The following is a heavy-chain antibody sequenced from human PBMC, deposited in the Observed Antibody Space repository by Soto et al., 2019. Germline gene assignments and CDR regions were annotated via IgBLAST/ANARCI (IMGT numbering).Heavy chain of an antibody. CDR2: INPNSGGT. J-gene: IGHJ5*02. CDR3: ARDQLDANNNWFDP. Sequence: QVQLVQSGAEVKKPGASVKVSCKASGYTFTGYYMHWGRQAPGQGLEWMGWINPNSGGTNDAQKFQGWVTMTRDTSISTAYMELSRLRSDDTAVYYCARDQLDANNNWFDPWGQGTLVTGSS. CDR1: GYTFTGYY. V-gene: IGHV1-2*04. D-gene: IGHD6-13*01.